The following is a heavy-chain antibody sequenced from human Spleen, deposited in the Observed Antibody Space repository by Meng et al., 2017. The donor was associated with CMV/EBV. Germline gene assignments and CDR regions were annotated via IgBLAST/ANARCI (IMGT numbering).Heavy chain of an antibody. CDR3: ARDEAIFGVVPTYFDN. D-gene: IGHD3-3*01. V-gene: IGHV3-48*04. CDR2: ISSSRSTI. Sequence: GESLKISCAASGFTFNSYSMNWVRQAPGKGLEWVSYISSSRSTIYYADSVKGRFTISRDNAKNSLYLQMNSLRAEDTAVYYCARDEAIFGVVPTYFDNWGQGTPVTVSS. CDR1: GFTFNSYS. J-gene: IGHJ4*02.